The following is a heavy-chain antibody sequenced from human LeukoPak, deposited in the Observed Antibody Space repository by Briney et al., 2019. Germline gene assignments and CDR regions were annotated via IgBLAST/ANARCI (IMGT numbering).Heavy chain of an antibody. D-gene: IGHD2-2*01. J-gene: IGHJ4*02. V-gene: IGHV3-48*04. CDR3: AKAMLDIVVVPAALDY. CDR2: VSISSGTI. Sequence: GGSLRLSCAASGFTFSGHNMNWVRQAPGKGLEWISFVSISSGTIYYADSVNGRFRISRDNAKSSLDLEMNSLRAEDTAVYYCAKAMLDIVVVPAALDYWGQGTLVTVSS. CDR1: GFTFSGHN.